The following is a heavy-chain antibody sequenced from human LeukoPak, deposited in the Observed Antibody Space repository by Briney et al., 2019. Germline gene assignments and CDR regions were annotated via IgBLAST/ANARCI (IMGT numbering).Heavy chain of an antibody. J-gene: IGHJ4*02. D-gene: IGHD3-10*01. CDR3: ARAGWFGESELDY. CDR1: GFTFSDYY. V-gene: IGHV3-11*01. CDR2: ISSSGSTI. Sequence: KAGGSLRLSCAASGFTFSDYYMSWIRQAPGKGLEWVSYISSSGSTIYYADSVKGRFTISRDNAKNSLYLQMNSLRAEDTAVYYCARAGWFGESELDYWGQGTLVTVSS.